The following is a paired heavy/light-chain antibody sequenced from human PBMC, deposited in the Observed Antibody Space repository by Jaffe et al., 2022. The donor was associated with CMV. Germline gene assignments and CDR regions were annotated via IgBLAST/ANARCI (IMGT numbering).Heavy chain of an antibody. J-gene: IGHJ4*02. Sequence: QVQLVESGGGLVKPGGSLRLSCAASGFTFSDYYMSWIRQAPGKGLEWVSYISSSSSYTNYADSVKGRFTISRDNAKNSLYLQMNSLRAEDTAVYYCARDRMGEIQLWFTDYYFDYWGQGTLVTVSS. CDR2: ISSSSSYT. V-gene: IGHV3-11*06. CDR3: ARDRMGEIQLWFTDYYFDY. CDR1: GFTFSDYY. D-gene: IGHD5-18*01.
Light chain of an antibody. J-gene: IGKJ4*01. V-gene: IGKV3-20*01. CDR1: QSVSSSY. CDR3: ARWVT. CDR2: GAS. Sequence: EIVLTQSPGTLSLSPGERATLSCRASQSVSSSYLAWYQQKPGQAPRLLIYGASSRATGIPDRFSGSGSGTDFTLTISRLEPEDFAVYYCARWVTFGGGTKVEIK.